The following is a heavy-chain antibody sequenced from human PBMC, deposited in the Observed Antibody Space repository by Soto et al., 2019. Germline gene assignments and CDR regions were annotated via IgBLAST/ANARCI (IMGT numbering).Heavy chain of an antibody. CDR2: IYYSGTT. Sequence: QVQLHESGPGLVKPSQTLSRTCTVSGDSISSAGHYWSWIRQHPGKGLEWIGYIYYSGTTYNNPSHRSRIIISVDTSKNQFSLKLSSVTAADTAMYYCARYTEAYFDYWGQGILVTVSS. CDR3: ARYTEAYFDY. V-gene: IGHV4-31*03. CDR1: GDSISSAGHY. J-gene: IGHJ4*02. D-gene: IGHD2-2*02.